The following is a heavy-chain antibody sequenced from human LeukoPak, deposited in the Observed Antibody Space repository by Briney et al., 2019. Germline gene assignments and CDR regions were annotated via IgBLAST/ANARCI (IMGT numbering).Heavy chain of an antibody. J-gene: IGHJ4*02. CDR3: ARGAIAVAGNDY. CDR2: INPNSGGT. Sequence: ASVKVSCKASGYTFTGYYMHWVRQAPGQGLEWMGWINPNSGGTNYAQKLQGRVTVTRDTSISTAYMELSRLRSDDTAVYYCARGAIAVAGNDYWGQGTLVTVSS. CDR1: GYTFTGYY. D-gene: IGHD6-19*01. V-gene: IGHV1-2*02.